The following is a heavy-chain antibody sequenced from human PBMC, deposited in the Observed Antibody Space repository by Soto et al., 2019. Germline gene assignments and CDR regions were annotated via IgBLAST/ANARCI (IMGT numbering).Heavy chain of an antibody. CDR1: GDTFSSYA. Sequence: QVQLVQSGAEVKKPGSSVKVSCKASGDTFSSYALSWVRQAPGQGLEWMGGIIPVYGTANYAQKFQDRVTLTADESTLTAYMELSSLRSEDTAVYYCARDSRKYTYGGSFDYWGQGTLVTVSS. CDR2: IIPVYGTA. V-gene: IGHV1-69*01. J-gene: IGHJ4*02. CDR3: ARDSRKYTYGGSFDY. D-gene: IGHD1-26*01.